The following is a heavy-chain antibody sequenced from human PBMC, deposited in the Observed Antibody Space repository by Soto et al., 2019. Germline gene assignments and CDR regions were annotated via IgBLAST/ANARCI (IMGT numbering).Heavy chain of an antibody. CDR1: GGTFSSYT. Sequence: QVQLVQSGAEVKKPGSSVKVSCKASGGTFSSYTISWVRQAPGQGLEWMGRIIPILGIANYAQKFQGRVTITAHKSTCTAYMELSSLRSEDTAVYYCARFRVSYGIDVWGQGTTVTVSA. J-gene: IGHJ6*01. CDR3: ARFRVSYGIDV. D-gene: IGHD3-10*01. CDR2: IIPILGIA. V-gene: IGHV1-69*02.